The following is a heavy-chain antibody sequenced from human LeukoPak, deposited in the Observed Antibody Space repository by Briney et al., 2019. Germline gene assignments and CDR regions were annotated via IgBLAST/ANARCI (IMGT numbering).Heavy chain of an antibody. CDR3: AREDPQTTVPEGMDV. CDR1: GGSISYYY. V-gene: IGHV4-59*01. CDR2: IYCSGTT. D-gene: IGHD4-17*01. Sequence: PSETLSLTCTVSGGSISYYYWSWIRQSPGKGLEWIGYIYCSGTTNYNPSLKSRVTISVDTSKNRFSLQLRSVTAADTAVYYCAREDPQTTVPEGMDVWGQGTTVTVSS. J-gene: IGHJ6*02.